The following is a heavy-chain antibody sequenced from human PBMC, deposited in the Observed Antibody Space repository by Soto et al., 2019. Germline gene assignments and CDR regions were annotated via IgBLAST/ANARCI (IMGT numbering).Heavy chain of an antibody. CDR1: SGSISSGDYY. D-gene: IGHD6-13*01. CDR3: ARESSGGRWLAAAGTWDY. J-gene: IGHJ4*02. V-gene: IGHV4-30-4*01. Sequence: SETLSLTCTVSSGSISSGDYYWSWIRQPPGKGLEWIGYIYYSGSTYYNPSLKSRVTISVDTSKNQFSLKLSSVTAADTAVYYCARESSGGRWLAAAGTWDYWGQGTLVTVSS. CDR2: IYYSGST.